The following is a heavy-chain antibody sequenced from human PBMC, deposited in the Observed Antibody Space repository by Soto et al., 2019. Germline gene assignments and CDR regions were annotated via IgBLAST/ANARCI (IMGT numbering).Heavy chain of an antibody. CDR1: GFTFSSYS. V-gene: IGHV3-21*01. CDR2: ISSSSSYI. CDR3: ARDYYGSGSRSYGMDV. Sequence: EVQLVESGGGLVKPGGSLRLSCAASGFTFSSYSMNWVRQAPGKGLEWVSSISSSSSYIYYADSVKGRFTISRDNAKNSLDLQMNSLRAEDTAGYYCARDYYGSGSRSYGMDVWGQGTTVTVSS. D-gene: IGHD3-10*01. J-gene: IGHJ6*02.